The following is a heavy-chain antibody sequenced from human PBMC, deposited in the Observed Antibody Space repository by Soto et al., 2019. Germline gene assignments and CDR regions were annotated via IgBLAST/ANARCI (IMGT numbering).Heavy chain of an antibody. Sequence: PGGSLRLSCAASGFTFSSYGMHWVRQAPGKGLEWVAVIWYDGSNKYYADSVKGRFTISRDNSKNTLYLQMNSLRAEDTAVYYCARERSPKIPLFDYWGQGTLVTVSS. V-gene: IGHV3-33*01. CDR3: ARERSPKIPLFDY. CDR1: GFTFSSYG. D-gene: IGHD2-2*02. CDR2: IWYDGSNK. J-gene: IGHJ4*02.